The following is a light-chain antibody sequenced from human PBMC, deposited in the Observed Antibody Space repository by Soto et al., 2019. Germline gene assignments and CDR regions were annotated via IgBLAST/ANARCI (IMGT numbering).Light chain of an antibody. CDR2: DVS. J-gene: IGLJ1*01. Sequence: QSVLTQPASVSGSPGQSITISCTGTSSDIGAYDYVSWYQQHPGKVPKLMIYDVSNRPSGVSSRFSGSKSANTASLTISGLQADDEDDYYCSSYTKRGTSVFGPGTKVTDL. CDR1: SSDIGAYDY. CDR3: SSYTKRGTSV. V-gene: IGLV2-14*01.